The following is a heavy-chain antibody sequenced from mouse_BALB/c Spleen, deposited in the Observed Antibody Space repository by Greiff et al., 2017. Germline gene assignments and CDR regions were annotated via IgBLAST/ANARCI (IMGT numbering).Heavy chain of an antibody. J-gene: IGHJ3*01. Sequence: EVKLVESGGGLVQPGGSRKLSCAASGFTFSSFGMHWVRQAPEKGLEWVAYISSGSSTIYYADTVKGRFTISRDNPKNTLFLQMTSLRSEDTAMYYCARSEVITTSFAYWGQGTLVTVSA. D-gene: IGHD1-2*01. CDR1: GFTFSSFG. CDR3: ARSEVITTSFAY. V-gene: IGHV5-17*02. CDR2: ISSGSSTI.